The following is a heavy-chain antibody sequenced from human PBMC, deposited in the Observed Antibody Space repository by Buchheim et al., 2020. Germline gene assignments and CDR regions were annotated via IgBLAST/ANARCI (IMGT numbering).Heavy chain of an antibody. CDR1: GGSISSAYW. V-gene: IGHV4-4*02. J-gene: IGHJ4*02. D-gene: IGHD3-10*01. Sequence: QVQLQESGPGLVKPSGTLSLTCAVSGGSISSAYWWNWVRQPPGKGLEWLGEIYHSGSTNYNPSLKSRLTISVDTSKSQFSLRLTSVTAADTAVYYCAKVTSGSPSLGCWGQGTL. CDR2: IYHSGST. CDR3: AKVTSGSPSLGC.